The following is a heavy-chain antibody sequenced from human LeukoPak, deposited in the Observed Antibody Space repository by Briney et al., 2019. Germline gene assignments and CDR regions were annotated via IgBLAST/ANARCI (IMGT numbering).Heavy chain of an antibody. Sequence: GGSLRLSCAASGCTFSNYGMHWVRQAPGKGLEWVAFICFDVTSKYYADSVKGRFTISRDNSQNTVSLQVHKLRTEDTALYYCAKTSLSDASWHYYYMDVWGKGTTVTVSS. J-gene: IGHJ6*03. V-gene: IGHV3-30*02. D-gene: IGHD3-16*02. CDR2: ICFDVTSK. CDR1: GCTFSNYG. CDR3: AKTSLSDASWHYYYMDV.